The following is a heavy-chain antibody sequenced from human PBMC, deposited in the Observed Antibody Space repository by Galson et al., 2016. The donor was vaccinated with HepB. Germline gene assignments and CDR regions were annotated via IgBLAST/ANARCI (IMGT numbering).Heavy chain of an antibody. D-gene: IGHD6-6*01. CDR3: AGEYSSSPGY. V-gene: IGHV4-38-2*01. CDR1: GFTFSSYG. Sequence: LRLSCAASGFTFSSYGMHWIRQPPGKGLEWLGSIHHSGTTYYNPSLRSRVTISVDTSRNQFSLRLSSVTAADTAVYYCAGEYSSSPGYWGRGALVTVSS. CDR2: IHHSGTT. J-gene: IGHJ4*02.